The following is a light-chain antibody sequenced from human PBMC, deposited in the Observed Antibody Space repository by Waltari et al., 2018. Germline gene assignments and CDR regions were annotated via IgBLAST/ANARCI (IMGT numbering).Light chain of an antibody. CDR2: ITN. CDR1: SGSVSLSHY. CDR3: ALDMGGDIF. Sequence: QTVVTQEPSFSVSTGETVPLPCGLNSGSVSLSHYASWYQQTPGQAPRPPVSITNTPAPGGPDRFSGSSRGNKAALTITGVQAEEESVYHCALDMGGDIFFGGGTKLTVL. V-gene: IGLV8-61*01. J-gene: IGLJ2*01.